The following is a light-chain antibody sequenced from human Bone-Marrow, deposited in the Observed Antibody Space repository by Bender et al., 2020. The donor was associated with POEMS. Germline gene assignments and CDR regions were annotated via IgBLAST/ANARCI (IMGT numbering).Light chain of an antibody. CDR3: CSDGLSSAV. V-gene: IGLV1-44*01. CDR1: GSNIGGYP. J-gene: IGLJ3*02. Sequence: QSVLTQPPSVSGPPGQRVTISCSGSGSNIGGYPVNWYQPLPGTAPTLLIYRNNQRPSGVPDRFSGSKSGNTASLTSSVLQAEDDDDYDCCSDGLSSAVFGGGTKLTVL. CDR2: RNN.